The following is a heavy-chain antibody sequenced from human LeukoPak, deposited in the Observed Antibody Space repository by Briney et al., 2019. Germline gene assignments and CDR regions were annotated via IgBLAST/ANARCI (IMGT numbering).Heavy chain of an antibody. D-gene: IGHD4-23*01. CDR1: GFIFSDYG. Sequence: GGSLRLSCAASGFIFSDYGMNWVRQAPGKGLEWVAAISASGSATSYADSVRGRFTISRDNSKSTTYLQMNSLRAEDTAVYYCARDLGDYGGYYYYYYGMDVWGQGTTVTVSS. V-gene: IGHV3-23*01. J-gene: IGHJ6*02. CDR3: ARDLGDYGGYYYYYYGMDV. CDR2: ISASGSAT.